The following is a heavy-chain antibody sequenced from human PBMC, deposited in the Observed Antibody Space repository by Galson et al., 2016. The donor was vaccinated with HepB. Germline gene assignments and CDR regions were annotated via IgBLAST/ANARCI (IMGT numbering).Heavy chain of an antibody. V-gene: IGHV4-39*02. CDR3: AREMRNWNEVGDYFDY. CDR1: GDSITSSSHY. D-gene: IGHD1-1*01. CDR2: LYYGGST. Sequence: SETLSLTCTVSGDSITSSSHYWGWIRQPPGKGLEWIGSLYYGGSTYYNPSLKSRVTTSVDTSKNQFSLKLNSVTAADTAVDYCAREMRNWNEVGDYFDYWGQGTLVTVSS. J-gene: IGHJ4*02.